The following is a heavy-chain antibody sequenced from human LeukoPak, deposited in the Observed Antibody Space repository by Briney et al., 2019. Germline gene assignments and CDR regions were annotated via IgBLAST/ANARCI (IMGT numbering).Heavy chain of an antibody. D-gene: IGHD6-19*01. V-gene: IGHV1-18*01. Sequence: ASVKVSCKASGYTFTSYGINWVRQAPGQGLEWMGWISTYNANTNSAQKFQGRVTMTTDTSTNTAHMELRSLRSDDTAIYFCARDGTKYSSGPNWFDPWGQGTLVTVSS. CDR3: ARDGTKYSSGPNWFDP. J-gene: IGHJ5*02. CDR1: GYTFTSYG. CDR2: ISTYNANT.